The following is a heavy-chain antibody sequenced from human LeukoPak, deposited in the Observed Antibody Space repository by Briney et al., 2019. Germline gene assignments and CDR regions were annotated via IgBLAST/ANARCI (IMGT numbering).Heavy chain of an antibody. Sequence: GGSLRLSCTPSGFTVNRSYMSCVPQAPGGALEWVSFIYSGGSGSTYYADSVKGRFTISRDNSKNTLNLQMNSLRAEDTAVYYCAKAPMVRGVWYFDYWGQGTLVTVSS. CDR1: GFTVNRSY. D-gene: IGHD3-10*01. J-gene: IGHJ4*02. CDR2: IYSGGSGST. CDR3: AKAPMVRGVWYFDY. V-gene: IGHV3-53*01.